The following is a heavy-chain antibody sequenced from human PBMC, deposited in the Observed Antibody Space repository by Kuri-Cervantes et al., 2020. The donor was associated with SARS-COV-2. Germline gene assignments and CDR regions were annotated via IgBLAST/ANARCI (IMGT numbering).Heavy chain of an antibody. V-gene: IGHV1-18*04. Sequence: ASVKVSCKASGYTFTDYYMHWVRQAPGQGLEWMGWITTYNGNTEYARKFRGRVTMTTDTSTNTAYLELRSLRSDDTAMYYCARDGEYKGYDTYDYWGQGTLVTVSS. D-gene: IGHD3-9*01. J-gene: IGHJ4*02. CDR3: ARDGEYKGYDTYDY. CDR2: ITTYNGNT. CDR1: GYTFTDYY.